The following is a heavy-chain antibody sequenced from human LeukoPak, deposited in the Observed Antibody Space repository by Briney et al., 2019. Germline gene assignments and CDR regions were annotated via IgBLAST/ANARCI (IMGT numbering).Heavy chain of an antibody. J-gene: IGHJ6*02. CDR1: GGTFSSYA. Sequence: SVKVSCKASGGTFSSYAISWVRQAPGQGLEWMGRISPILGIANYAQKFQGRVTITADKSTSTAHMELSSLRSEDTAVYYCARVYYGSGSYYDYYGMDVWGQGTTVTVSS. CDR3: ARVYYGSGSYYDYYGMDV. D-gene: IGHD3-10*01. CDR2: ISPILGIA. V-gene: IGHV1-69*04.